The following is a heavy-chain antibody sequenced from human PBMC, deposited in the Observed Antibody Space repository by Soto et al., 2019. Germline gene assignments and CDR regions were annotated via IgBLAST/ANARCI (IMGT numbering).Heavy chain of an antibody. CDR3: ARRSVYGGLSQSHAFDI. CDR2: IYPGDSDT. V-gene: IGHV5-51*01. J-gene: IGHJ3*02. CDR1: GYSFTIYW. D-gene: IGHD4-17*01. Sequence: PGESLKISGKGSGYSFTIYWIGWVLQMPGKGLEWMGIIYPGDSDTRYSPSFQGQVTISADKSISTAYLQWSSLKASDTAMYYCARRSVYGGLSQSHAFDIWGQGTMVTVSS.